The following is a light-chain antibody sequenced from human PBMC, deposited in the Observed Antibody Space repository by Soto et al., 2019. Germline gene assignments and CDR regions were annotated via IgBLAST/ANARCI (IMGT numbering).Light chain of an antibody. CDR1: SSDVGGYNY. V-gene: IGLV2-14*01. J-gene: IGLJ1*01. CDR2: NVS. CDR3: SSFTSRFTFV. Sequence: QSVLTQAASVSGSPGQSITISCTGTSSDVGGYNYVSWYQQFPGKVPKLLIYNVSNRPSGVSNRFSGSKSGNTASLTISGLQAEDEADYYCSSFTSRFTFVFGTGTKVTVL.